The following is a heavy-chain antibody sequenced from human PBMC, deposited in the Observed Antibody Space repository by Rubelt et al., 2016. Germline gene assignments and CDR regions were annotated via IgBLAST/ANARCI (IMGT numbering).Heavy chain of an antibody. J-gene: IGHJ6*02. D-gene: IGHD3-16*01. CDR3: ARLFWGPGGANHYYGMDV. V-gene: IGHV5-51*01. Sequence: SPSFQGQVTISADKSISTAYLQWSSLKASDTAMYYCARLFWGPGGANHYYGMDVWGQGTTVTVSS.